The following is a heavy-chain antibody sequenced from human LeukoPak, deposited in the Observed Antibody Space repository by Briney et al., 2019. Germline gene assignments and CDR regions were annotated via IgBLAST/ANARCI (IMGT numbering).Heavy chain of an antibody. J-gene: IGHJ4*02. Sequence: ASVKVSCKASGYTFTSYYMHWVRQAPGQGLEWMGIINPSGGSTSYAQKFQGRVTMTRDTSTSTVYMELSSLRSEDTAVYYCARAGGRALATIHFDYWGPGTLVTVAS. CDR1: GYTFTSYY. CDR2: INPSGGST. V-gene: IGHV1-46*01. CDR3: ARAGGRALATIHFDY. D-gene: IGHD5-24*01.